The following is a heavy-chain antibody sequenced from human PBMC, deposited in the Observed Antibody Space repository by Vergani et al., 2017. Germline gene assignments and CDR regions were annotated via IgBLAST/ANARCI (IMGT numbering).Heavy chain of an antibody. J-gene: IGHJ4*02. CDR2: INTNTGNP. V-gene: IGHV7-4-1*02. D-gene: IGHD2-15*01. CDR1: GYTFTIYA. CDR3: AGEDWAVAATFFDC. Sequence: QVQLVQSGSELKKPGASVKVSCKASGYTFTIYAMNWVRQAPGQGLEWMGWINTNTGNPTYAQGFTGRFVFSLDTSVSTAYLQISGLKAEDTAVYYCAGEDWAVAATFFDCWGEGTLVTVSS.